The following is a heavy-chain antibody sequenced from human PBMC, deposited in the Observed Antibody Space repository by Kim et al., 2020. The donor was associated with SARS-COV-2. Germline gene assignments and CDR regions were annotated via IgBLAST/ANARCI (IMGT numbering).Heavy chain of an antibody. V-gene: IGHV3-11*01. Sequence: GGSLRLSCAASGFTFSDYYMSWIRQAPGKGLEWVSYISSSGSTIYYADSVKGRFTISRDNAKNSLYLQMNSLRAEDTAVYYCARDRGDEMIVVAGDAFDIWGQGTMVTVSS. D-gene: IGHD3-22*01. CDR3: ARDRGDEMIVVAGDAFDI. CDR2: ISSSGSTI. CDR1: GFTFSDYY. J-gene: IGHJ3*02.